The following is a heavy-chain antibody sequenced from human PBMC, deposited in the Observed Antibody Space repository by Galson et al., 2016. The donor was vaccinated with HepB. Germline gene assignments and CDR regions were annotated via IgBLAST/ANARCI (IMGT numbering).Heavy chain of an antibody. CDR2: VHYSGNT. D-gene: IGHD1-26*01. Sequence: SETLSLTCSVSGGSAIIGRHYWTWIRQPPGKGLEWIGYVHYSGNTKYNPSLKSRVSISVDTSNSQFSLNLTSVSAADTAIYYCARESIVGATGYFDHWGQGAVVTVSP. CDR1: GGSAIIGRHY. CDR3: ARESIVGATGYFDH. J-gene: IGHJ4*02. V-gene: IGHV4-61*01.